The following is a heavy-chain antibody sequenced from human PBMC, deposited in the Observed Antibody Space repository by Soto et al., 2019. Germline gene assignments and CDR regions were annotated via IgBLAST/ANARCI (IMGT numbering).Heavy chain of an antibody. CDR3: ARADYGDQRGYFDY. CDR1: GLSLSDAPMC. Sequence: SGPTLVNPTQTLTLTCTFSGLSLSDAPMCVSWIRQPPGKALEWLALIDWDDDKKYSTSLKTRLTISKDTSKNQVVLTMTNMDPVDTATYYCARADYGDQRGYFDYWGQGTLVTVSS. V-gene: IGHV2-70*13. CDR2: IDWDDDK. D-gene: IGHD4-17*01. J-gene: IGHJ4*02.